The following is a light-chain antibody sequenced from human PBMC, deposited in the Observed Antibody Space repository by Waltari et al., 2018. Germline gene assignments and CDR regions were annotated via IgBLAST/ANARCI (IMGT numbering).Light chain of an antibody. J-gene: IGKJ4*01. V-gene: IGKV1-5*03. CDR1: QSISHW. Sequence: DIQITQSPSTLSASVGNRVTTTCRASQSISHWLAWYQQKPGKAPKLLISKASSLEKEVPSRFSGSGSGTEFTLTITNLQPDDFATFYCQRYDDYPPTFGGGTKVEIK. CDR3: QRYDDYPPT. CDR2: KAS.